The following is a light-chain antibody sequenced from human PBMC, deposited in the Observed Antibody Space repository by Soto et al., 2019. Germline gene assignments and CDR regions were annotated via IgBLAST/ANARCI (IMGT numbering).Light chain of an antibody. V-gene: IGLV2-14*01. CDR1: SSDVGGYNY. Sequence: QSALTQPASVSGSPGQSITISCTGTSSDVGGYNYVSWYQQHPGKAPQLMIYDVSNRPSGVSNRFSGSKSGNTASLTISCCQAEDEADYYCSSYTSSSTLVVFGGGTKLTVL. CDR3: SSYTSSSTLVV. CDR2: DVS. J-gene: IGLJ2*01.